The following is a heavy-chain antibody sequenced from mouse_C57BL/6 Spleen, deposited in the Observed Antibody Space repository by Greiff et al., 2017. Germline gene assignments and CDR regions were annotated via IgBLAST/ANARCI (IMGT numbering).Heavy chain of an antibody. CDR2: IHPSDSDT. CDR1: GYTFTSYW. J-gene: IGHJ2*01. Sequence: QVQLQQPGAELVKPGASVKVSCKASGYTFTSYWMHWVKQRPGQGLEWIGRIHPSDSDTNYNQKFKGKATLTVDKSSSTAYMQLNSLTSEDSAVYFCAIYDGYSRYFDYWGQGTTLTVSS. V-gene: IGHV1-74*01. CDR3: AIYDGYSRYFDY. D-gene: IGHD2-3*01.